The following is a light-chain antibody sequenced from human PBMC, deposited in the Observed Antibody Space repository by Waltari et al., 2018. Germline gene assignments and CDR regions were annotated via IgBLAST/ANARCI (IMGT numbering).Light chain of an antibody. J-gene: IGKJ4*01. CDR2: DEA. Sequence: RASQSVNYLLAWFQQKPWRSPRLLLYDEANRPNGIPAMFSGSRSGTEFTLTISSVELEDFAVYYCHLRPNWPLSFGGGTKVESK. V-gene: IGKV3-11*01. CDR3: HLRPNWPLS. CDR1: QSVNYL.